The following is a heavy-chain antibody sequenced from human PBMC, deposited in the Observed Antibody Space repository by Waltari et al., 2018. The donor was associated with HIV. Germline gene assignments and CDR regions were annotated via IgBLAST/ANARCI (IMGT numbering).Heavy chain of an antibody. CDR3: ARGGRTRYFDY. CDR2: IYYSGST. D-gene: IGHD1-7*01. V-gene: IGHV4-39*01. CDR1: GGSISSSSYY. J-gene: IGHJ4*02. Sequence: QLQLQESGPGLVKPSETLSLTCTVSGGSISSSSYYWGWIRQPPGKGLEWIGSIYYSGSTYYNPSLKSRVTISVDTSKNQFSLKLSSVTAADTAAYYCARGGRTRYFDYWGQGTLVTVSS.